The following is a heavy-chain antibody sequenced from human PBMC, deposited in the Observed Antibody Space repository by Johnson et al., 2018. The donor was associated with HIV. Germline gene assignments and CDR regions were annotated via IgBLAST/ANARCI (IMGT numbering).Heavy chain of an antibody. CDR3: AKERKRVIARSDDAFDI. Sequence: VQLVESGGGVVQPGGSLRLSCAVSGFTFSSYWMHWVRQAPGKGLVWVARIYSDGSSKCYADSVKGRFTISRDNSKTTLYLQMNSLRAEDTAVYFCAKERKRVIARSDDAFDIWGQGTMVTVSS. CDR1: GFTFSSYW. D-gene: IGHD6-6*01. J-gene: IGHJ3*02. V-gene: IGHV3-74*01. CDR2: IYSDGSSK.